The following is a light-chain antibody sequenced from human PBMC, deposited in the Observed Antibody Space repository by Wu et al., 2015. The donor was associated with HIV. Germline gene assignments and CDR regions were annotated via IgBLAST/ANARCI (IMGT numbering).Light chain of an antibody. V-gene: IGKV3-15*01. CDR3: QQYNNWPPLT. CDR2: DTS. Sequence: ETMMTQSPATLSVSPGERVTLSCMASQSVSSNVAWYQQKPGQAPRLLIYDTSIRATGIPARFSGSGSGTEFTLTISSLQSEDFAVFYCQQYNNWPPLTFGQGTKVEI. J-gene: IGKJ1*01. CDR1: QSVSSN.